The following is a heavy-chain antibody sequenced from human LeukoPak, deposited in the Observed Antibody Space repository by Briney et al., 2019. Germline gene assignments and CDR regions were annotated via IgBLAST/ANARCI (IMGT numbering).Heavy chain of an antibody. CDR3: ARGRGFGEFAC. J-gene: IGHJ5*01. D-gene: IGHD3-10*01. V-gene: IGHV3-66*01. CDR2: IYSGGST. Sequence: LEWVSVIYSGGSTYYADSVKGRFTISRDNSKNTLYLQMNSLRAEDTGVYYCARGRGFGEFACWGQGTMVTVSS.